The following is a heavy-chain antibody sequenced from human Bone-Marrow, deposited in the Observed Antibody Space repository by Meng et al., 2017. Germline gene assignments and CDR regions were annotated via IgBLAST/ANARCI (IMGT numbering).Heavy chain of an antibody. CDR3: ARGGWSLDY. J-gene: IGHJ4*02. CDR1: GGSISSYY. V-gene: IGHV4-59*08. CDR2: IYYSGST. D-gene: IGHD2-15*01. Sequence: QVQLQDSGPGLVKNSEPLSLTCTVSGGSISSYYRSWIRQPPGKGLEWIGYIYYSGSTNYNPSLKSRVTISVDTSKNQFSLTLSSVTAADTAVYYCARGGWSLDYWGQGTLVTVSS.